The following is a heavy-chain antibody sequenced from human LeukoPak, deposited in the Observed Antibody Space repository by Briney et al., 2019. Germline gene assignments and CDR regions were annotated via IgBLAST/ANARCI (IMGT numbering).Heavy chain of an antibody. Sequence: GGILRLSCSASEFTYCSSTMICLRQAPGNGLEFLASRKQCGSEKYYVDSVKGRFTISRDNAKNSLYLQMNSLRAEDTAVYYCARPPPSTSWLMIPEWSSAFDIWGQGTMVTVSS. CDR3: ARPPPSTSWLMIPEWSSAFDI. V-gene: IGHV3-7*01. D-gene: IGHD2-2*01. CDR1: EFTYCSST. CDR2: RKQCGSEK. J-gene: IGHJ3*02.